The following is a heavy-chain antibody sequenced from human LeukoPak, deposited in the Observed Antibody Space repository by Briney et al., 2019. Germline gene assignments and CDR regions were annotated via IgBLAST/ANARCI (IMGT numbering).Heavy chain of an antibody. CDR3: AKERCSSTIRSDDY. D-gene: IGHD2-2*01. V-gene: IGHV3-23*01. Sequence: GGSLRLSCAASGFTFSSYAMSGVTQAPGKWLEWVSTISGSGDSTYYADSVKGRFTISRDNSKNTLYLQMNSLSAADTAVYYCAKERCSSTIRSDDYWGQGTLVTVSS. J-gene: IGHJ4*02. CDR1: GFTFSSYA. CDR2: ISGSGDST.